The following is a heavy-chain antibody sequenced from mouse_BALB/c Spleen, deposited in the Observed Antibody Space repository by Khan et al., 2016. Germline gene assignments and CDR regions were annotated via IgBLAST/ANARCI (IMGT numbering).Heavy chain of an antibody. CDR2: INTYTGEP. Sequence: QIQLVQSGPELKKPGETVKISCKASGYTFTNYGMNWVKQAPGKGLKWMGWINTYTGEPTYADDFKGRFAFSLETSASTAYLQINNLKNEDTATYFCARGITVYAMDDWGQGTSVTVSS. CDR1: GYTFTNYG. D-gene: IGHD2-4*01. CDR3: ARGITVYAMDD. J-gene: IGHJ4*01. V-gene: IGHV9-3-1*01.